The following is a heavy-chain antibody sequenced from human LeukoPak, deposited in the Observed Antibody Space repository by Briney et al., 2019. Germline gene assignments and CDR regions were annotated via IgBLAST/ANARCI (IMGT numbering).Heavy chain of an antibody. CDR2: ISSSSSYI. CDR1: GFTFSSYS. J-gene: IGHJ4*02. Sequence: GGSLRLSCAASGFTFSSYSMNWVRQAPGKGLEWVSSISSSSSYIYYADSVKGRFTISRDNAKNSLYLQMNSLRAEDTAVYYCARGSDLRFSYDYWGRGTLVTVSS. D-gene: IGHD3-10*01. CDR3: ARGSDLRFSYDY. V-gene: IGHV3-21*01.